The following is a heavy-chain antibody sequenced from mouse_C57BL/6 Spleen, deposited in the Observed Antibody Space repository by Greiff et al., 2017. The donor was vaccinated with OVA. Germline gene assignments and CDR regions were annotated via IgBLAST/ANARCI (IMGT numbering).Heavy chain of an antibody. CDR2: ISDGGSYT. Sequence: EVMLVESGGGLVKPGGSLKLSCAASGFTFSSYAMSWVRQTPEQRLEWVATISDGGSYTYYPDNVKGRFTISRDTAKNNLYLQMSHLKSEDTAMYYCARDRLRTFDYWGKGTTLTVSS. CDR1: GFTFSSYA. CDR3: ARDRLRTFDY. V-gene: IGHV5-4*01. J-gene: IGHJ2*01. D-gene: IGHD1-1*01.